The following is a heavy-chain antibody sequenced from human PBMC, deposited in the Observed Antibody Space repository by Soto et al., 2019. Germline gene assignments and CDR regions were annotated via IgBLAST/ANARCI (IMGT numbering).Heavy chain of an antibody. CDR1: GYSISGFY. CDR3: ARFRRNYFDT. CDR2: INHAGST. V-gene: IGHV4-59*01. D-gene: IGHD3-10*01. J-gene: IGHJ4*02. Sequence: PSETLSLTCTVSGYSISGFYWSWIRQPPGKGLEWIGYINHAGSTYFSPSLQSRVTISLDSSNNQFSLNLTSVSAADTGVYFCARFRRNYFDTWGQGTLVTVSS.